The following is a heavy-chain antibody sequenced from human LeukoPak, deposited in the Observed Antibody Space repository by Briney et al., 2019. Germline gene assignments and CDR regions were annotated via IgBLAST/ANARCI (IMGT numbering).Heavy chain of an antibody. J-gene: IGHJ4*02. CDR3: AREGNYYFDY. D-gene: IGHD1-7*01. CDR1: GFTVSTYY. CDR2: IYSGGST. V-gene: IGHV3-53*01. Sequence: GGSLRLSCAASGFTVSTYYMSWVRQAPGKGLEWVSVIYSGGSTYYSDSVKGRFTISRDNAKNSLILQMNGLRAEDTAVYYCAREGNYYFDYWGQGTLVTVSS.